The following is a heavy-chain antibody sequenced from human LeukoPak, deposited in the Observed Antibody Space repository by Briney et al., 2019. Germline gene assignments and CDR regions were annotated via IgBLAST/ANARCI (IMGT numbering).Heavy chain of an antibody. Sequence: SETLSLTCTVSGASISSYYWSWIRQPPGKGLEWIGCVYDIGSANYNPSLKGRVTMSLDTSKSQFSLRLSSVTAADTAVYYCARHRGNGYFAFDIWGQGTMVTVSS. V-gene: IGHV4-59*08. CDR3: ARHRGNGYFAFDI. CDR1: GASISSYY. D-gene: IGHD5-24*01. J-gene: IGHJ3*02. CDR2: VYDIGSA.